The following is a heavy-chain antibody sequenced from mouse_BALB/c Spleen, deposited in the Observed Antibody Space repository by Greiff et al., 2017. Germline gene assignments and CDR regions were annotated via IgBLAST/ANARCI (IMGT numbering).Heavy chain of an antibody. CDR1: GYSFTGYY. V-gene: IGHV1S34*01. D-gene: IGHD2-14*01. CDR3: AREGYYRYDQGKAMDY. CDR2: ISCYNGAT. J-gene: IGHJ4*01. Sequence: LVKTGASVKISCKASGYSFTGYYMHWVKQSHGKSLEWIGYISCYNGATSYNQKFKGKATFTVDTSSSTAYMQFNSLTSEDSAVYYCAREGYYRYDQGKAMDYWGQGTSVTVSS.